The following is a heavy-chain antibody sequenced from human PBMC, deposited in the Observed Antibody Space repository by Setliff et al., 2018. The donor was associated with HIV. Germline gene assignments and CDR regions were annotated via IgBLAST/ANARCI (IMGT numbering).Heavy chain of an antibody. J-gene: IGHJ5*02. Sequence: ASVKVSCKASGFTFTGYYIHWVRQAPGQGLEWMGWITPNSGGTNYAQKFQGRVTMTRDTSISTAYMELSRLRSDDTAVYYCARDLGYSSSSGWFDPWGQGTLVTFSS. CDR2: ITPNSGGT. D-gene: IGHD6-6*01. V-gene: IGHV1-2*02. CDR3: ARDLGYSSSSGWFDP. CDR1: GFTFTGYY.